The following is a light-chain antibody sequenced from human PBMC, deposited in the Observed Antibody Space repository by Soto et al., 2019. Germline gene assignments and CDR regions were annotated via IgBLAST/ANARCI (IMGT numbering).Light chain of an antibody. V-gene: IGKV2-24*01. CDR1: QSLVHSDGNTY. CDR3: MQARHFPRP. CDR2: KIS. J-gene: IGKJ1*01. Sequence: DIVLTQTPLSSPVTLVQPASISSRSSQSLVHSDGNTYLIWLQQRTVQPPRLLIYKISNRFSGVQDRFSGSGAGTEFSRNSSRVEAEDVGVYYCMQARHFPRPCGRGPKVEIK.